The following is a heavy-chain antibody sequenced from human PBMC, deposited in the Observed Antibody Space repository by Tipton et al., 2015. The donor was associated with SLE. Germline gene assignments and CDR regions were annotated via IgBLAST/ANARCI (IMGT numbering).Heavy chain of an antibody. V-gene: IGHV3-66*02. J-gene: IGHJ3*02. CDR2: IYSGGST. Sequence: SLRLSCAASGFTVSSNYMSWVRQAPGKGLECVSVIYSGGSTYYADSVKVRFTISRDNSKNTLYLQMNSLRAEDTALYYCARGRYYYDSSCPDAFEIWGQGAMVTVSS. CDR1: GFTVSSNY. CDR3: ARGRYYYDSSCPDAFEI. D-gene: IGHD3-22*01.